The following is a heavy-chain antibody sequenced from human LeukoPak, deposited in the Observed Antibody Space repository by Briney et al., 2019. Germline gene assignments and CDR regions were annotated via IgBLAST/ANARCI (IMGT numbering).Heavy chain of an antibody. CDR1: GFTFSSYS. CDR3: ASDFLGYCSGGSCYRGGFYFDY. J-gene: IGHJ4*02. Sequence: GGSLRLSCAASGFTFSSYSMSWVRQAPGKGLEWVSSISSSSSYIYYADSVKGRFTISRDNAKNSLYLQMNSLRAEDTAVYYCASDFLGYCSGGSCYRGGFYFDYWGQGTLVTVSS. D-gene: IGHD2-15*01. CDR2: ISSSSSYI. V-gene: IGHV3-21*01.